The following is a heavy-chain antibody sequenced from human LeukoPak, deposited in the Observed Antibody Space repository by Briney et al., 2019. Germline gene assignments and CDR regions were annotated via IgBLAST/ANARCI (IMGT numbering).Heavy chain of an antibody. V-gene: IGHV4-59*01. CDR1: GGSISSYY. D-gene: IGHD3-3*01. CDR3: ARGRITIFGVVINDYYMDV. Sequence: SETLSLTCTVSGGSISSYYWSWIRQPPGKGLEWIGYIYYSGSTNYNPSLKSRVTISVDTSKNQFSLKLSSVTAADTAVYYCARGRITIFGVVINDYYMDVWGKGTTVTVSS. CDR2: IYYSGST. J-gene: IGHJ6*03.